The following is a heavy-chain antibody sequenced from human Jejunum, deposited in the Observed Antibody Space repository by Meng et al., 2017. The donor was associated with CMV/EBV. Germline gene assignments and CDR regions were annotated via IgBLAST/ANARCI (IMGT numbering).Heavy chain of an antibody. CDR3: ATGVADFEY. J-gene: IGHJ4*02. CDR2: MNPNRGTT. V-gene: IGHV1-8*01. Sequence: VQRVQCGGGVKKPGASVKVSWKASGYTFTSYDSNWVPQGTGQGLEWMGWMNPNRGTTGYAQKFQGRVTMTRNISKSTAYMDLSSLRSEDTAVYYCATGVADFEYWGQGTLVTVSS. CDR1: GYTFTSYD. D-gene: IGHD6-19*01.